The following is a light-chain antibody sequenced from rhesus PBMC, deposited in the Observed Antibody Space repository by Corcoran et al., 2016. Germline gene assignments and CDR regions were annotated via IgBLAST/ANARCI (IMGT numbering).Light chain of an antibody. J-gene: IGKJ3*01. Sequence: DIQMTQSPSSLSASVGDRVTITCRASQGINNWLAWYQQRQGKAPKLLSYRASHLEKGVPSRFSGSVSGTDVTLTISSLQPEDIATYYVQQHDHSPFTFGPGTKLDFK. CDR1: QGINNW. V-gene: IGKV1-69*01. CDR3: QQHDHSPFT. CDR2: RAS.